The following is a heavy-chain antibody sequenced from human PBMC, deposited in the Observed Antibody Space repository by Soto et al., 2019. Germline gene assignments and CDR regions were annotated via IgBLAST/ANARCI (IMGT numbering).Heavy chain of an antibody. Sequence: QVQLVQSGAEVRKPGASVKVSCKASGYTFPGYYIHWVRQAPGQGLERMGWINPNSGGTNFALRFRGWVIMTRDTSISTVYMELSRLRSDDTAVYFCARNGGLAAPGYGLDVWGQGTAVTVSS. J-gene: IGHJ6*02. D-gene: IGHD6-13*01. V-gene: IGHV1-2*04. CDR1: GYTFPGYY. CDR3: ARNGGLAAPGYGLDV. CDR2: INPNSGGT.